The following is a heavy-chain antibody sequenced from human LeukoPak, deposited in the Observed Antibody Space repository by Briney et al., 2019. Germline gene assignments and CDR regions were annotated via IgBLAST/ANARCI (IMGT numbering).Heavy chain of an antibody. J-gene: IGHJ4*02. Sequence: GGSLRLSCAASGFSFSGFGMSWVRQAPGKGLEWVSGISAGPGSTSYADSVKGRFTISRDNSKNMLYMKMNSLRVEDTAVYYCAKSGRYCSGSSCYQEASLDYWGQGTLVTVSS. V-gene: IGHV3-23*01. D-gene: IGHD2-15*01. CDR3: AKSGRYCSGSSCYQEASLDY. CDR2: ISAGPGST. CDR1: GFSFSGFG.